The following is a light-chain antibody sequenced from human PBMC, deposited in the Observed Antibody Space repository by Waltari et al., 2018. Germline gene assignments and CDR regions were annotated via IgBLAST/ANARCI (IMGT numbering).Light chain of an antibody. CDR3: QQYYSNPAT. V-gene: IGKV1-8*01. CDR1: QGLSSY. CDR2: AAS. J-gene: IGKJ1*01. Sequence: AIRITQSPSSLPASTGDRVTITCRASQGLSSYLAWYQQKPGKAPKVLIYAASTLQSGVPSRFSGSGSGTDFTLTISCLQSEDFAIYYCQQYYSNPATFGQGTKVEIK.